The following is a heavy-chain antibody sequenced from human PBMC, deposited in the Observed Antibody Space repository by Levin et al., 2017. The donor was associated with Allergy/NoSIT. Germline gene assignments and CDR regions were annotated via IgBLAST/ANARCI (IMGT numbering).Heavy chain of an antibody. CDR2: IYYSGSS. D-gene: IGHD6-19*01. V-gene: IGHV4-61*08. Sequence: SETLSLTCTVSGGSVSSAGYYWTWIRQPPGKGLEWIGYIYYSGSSIYNPSLKSRVTISLDMSNNQFSLKLTSVTAVDTAFYYCARGFYSSTYWFDPWGQGTLVTVSS. CDR1: GGSVSSAGYY. J-gene: IGHJ5*02. CDR3: ARGFYSSTYWFDP.